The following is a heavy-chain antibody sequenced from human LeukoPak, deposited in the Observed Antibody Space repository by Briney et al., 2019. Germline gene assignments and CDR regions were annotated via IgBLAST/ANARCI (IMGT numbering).Heavy chain of an antibody. CDR2: INHSGST. V-gene: IGHV4-34*01. CDR1: GGSFSGYY. J-gene: IGHJ6*03. CDR3: ARTLWTYYYYMDV. Sequence: SETLSLTCAVYGGSFSGYYWSWIRQPPGRGVEWIGEINHSGSTNYNPSLKSRVTISVDTSKNQFSLKLSSVTAADTAVYYCARTLWTYYYYMDVWGKGTTVTISS. D-gene: IGHD1-1*01.